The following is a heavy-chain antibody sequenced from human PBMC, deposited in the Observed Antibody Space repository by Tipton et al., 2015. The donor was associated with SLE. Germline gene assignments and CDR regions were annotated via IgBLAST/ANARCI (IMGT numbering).Heavy chain of an antibody. CDR2: MDLDGTEK. D-gene: IGHD6-19*01. Sequence: SLRLSCAASGFSFNTYWMAWVRQAPGKGLEWVATMDLDGTEKFYVGSVKGRFTISRDNAKNSLYLQLNSLRAEDTAVYYCARDHPVAGPFDYWGQGTLVTVSS. V-gene: IGHV3-7*01. CDR3: ARDHPVAGPFDY. J-gene: IGHJ4*02. CDR1: GFSFNTYW.